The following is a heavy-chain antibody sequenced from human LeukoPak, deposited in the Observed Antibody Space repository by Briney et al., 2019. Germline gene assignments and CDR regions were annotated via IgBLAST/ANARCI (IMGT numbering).Heavy chain of an antibody. Sequence: GRSLRLSCAASGFTFSSYAMHWVRQAPGKGLEWVAFIRYDGSNKYYADSVKGRFTISRDNSKNTLYLQMNSLRAEDTAVYYCAKVGTYDSSGYYYNYWGQGTLVTVSS. V-gene: IGHV3-30*02. D-gene: IGHD3-22*01. CDR2: IRYDGSNK. J-gene: IGHJ4*02. CDR1: GFTFSSYA. CDR3: AKVGTYDSSGYYYNY.